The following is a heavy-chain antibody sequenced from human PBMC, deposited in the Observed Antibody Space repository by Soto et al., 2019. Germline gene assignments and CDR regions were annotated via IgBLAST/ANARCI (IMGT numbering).Heavy chain of an antibody. D-gene: IGHD6-6*01. Sequence: QVQLVESGGGVVQPGRSLRLSCAASGFTFSSYAMHWVRQAPGKGLEWVAVISYDGSKRYYADSVKGRITISRDNSKKTLYLQMNSLRAEDTAVFYCARDAKRGARPSSVDYWGQGTLVTVSS. V-gene: IGHV3-30-3*01. CDR3: ARDAKRGARPSSVDY. CDR2: ISYDGSKR. CDR1: GFTFSSYA. J-gene: IGHJ4*02.